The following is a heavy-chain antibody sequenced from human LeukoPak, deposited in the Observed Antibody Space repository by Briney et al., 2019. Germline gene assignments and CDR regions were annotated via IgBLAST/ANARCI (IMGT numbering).Heavy chain of an antibody. J-gene: IGHJ4*02. D-gene: IGHD6-19*01. V-gene: IGHV4-39*07. Sequence: SETLSLTCTVSGGSISSSSYYWGWIRQPPGKGLEWIGSIYYSGSTYYNPSLKSQVTISVDTSKNQFSLKLSSVTAADTAVYYCARSLMAVAATGDYWGQGTLVTVSS. CDR1: GGSISSSSYY. CDR3: ARSLMAVAATGDY. CDR2: IYYSGST.